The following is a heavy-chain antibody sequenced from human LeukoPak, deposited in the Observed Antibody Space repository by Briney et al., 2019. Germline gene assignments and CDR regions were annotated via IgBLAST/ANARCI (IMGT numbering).Heavy chain of an antibody. V-gene: IGHV4-39*07. CDR3: ARDLGGYPFFMDV. CDR2: LDESGRP. Sequence: PSETLSLTCSVSGGSTRSGRHHWAWVRQPPGKGLEFIGSLDESGRPYYNAPLKSRVTISEDSSGKQFSLNLSSVTAADTAEYYCARDLGGYPFFMDVWGRGTTVIVSS. J-gene: IGHJ6*03. D-gene: IGHD2-15*01. CDR1: GGSTRSGRHH.